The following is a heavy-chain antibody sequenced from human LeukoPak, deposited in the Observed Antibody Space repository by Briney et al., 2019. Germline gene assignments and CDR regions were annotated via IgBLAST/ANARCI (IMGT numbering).Heavy chain of an antibody. D-gene: IGHD3-16*01. J-gene: IGHJ6*04. Sequence: GGSLRPSCAASGFTFSSSVMSWVRQAPGKGLEWVSAISSSGGNTDNADSLKGRFTISRDNSKDTLYLQMNSLRVEDTAVYYCARRTSGAKDVWGKGTTVTVSP. CDR2: ISSSGGNT. CDR3: ARRTSGAKDV. V-gene: IGHV3-23*01. CDR1: GFTFSSSV.